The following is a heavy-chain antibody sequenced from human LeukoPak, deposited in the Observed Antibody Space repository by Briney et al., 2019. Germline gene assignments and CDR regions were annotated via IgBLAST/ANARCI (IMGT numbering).Heavy chain of an antibody. CDR1: GFTFSNYV. CDR3: AKGSASSRPYYFDY. V-gene: IGHV3-23*01. D-gene: IGHD6-13*01. J-gene: IGHJ4*02. Sequence: GESLRLSCGASGFTFSNYVMTWVRQAPGKGLGWVSGITGSGGDTYHADSVRGRFTTSRDNSKSTLYLQMNSLRAEDTALYYCAKGSASSRPYYFDYWGQGILVTVSS. CDR2: ITGSGGDT.